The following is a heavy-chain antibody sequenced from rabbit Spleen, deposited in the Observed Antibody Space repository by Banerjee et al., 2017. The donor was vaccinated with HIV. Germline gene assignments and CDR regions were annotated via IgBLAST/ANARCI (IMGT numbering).Heavy chain of an antibody. D-gene: IGHD2-1*01. CDR2: ISTTAVA. V-gene: IGHV1S44*01. J-gene: IGHJ4*01. CDR1: GIDFSTYG. CDR3: AGGDGASWGL. Sequence: QSLEESGGDLVKPEGSLTLTCTASGIDFSTYGITWVRQAPGKGLEYIGLISTTAVAYYSSWAKGRFTISKTSSTTVDLQMTSLTAADTATYFCAGGDGASWGLWGPGTLVTVS.